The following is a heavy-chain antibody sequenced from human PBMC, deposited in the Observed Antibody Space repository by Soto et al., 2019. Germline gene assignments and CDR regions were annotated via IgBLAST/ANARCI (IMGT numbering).Heavy chain of an antibody. Sequence: SETLSLTCAVYGGSFSGYYWSWIRQPPGKGLEWIGEINHSGSTNYNPSLKSRVTISVDTSKNQFSLKLSSVTAADTAVYYCGVYRVNNGFDTWGKETLVTLYS. CDR2: INHSGST. D-gene: IGHD3-10*01. V-gene: IGHV4-34*01. J-gene: IGHJ5*02. CDR1: GGSFSGYY. CDR3: GVYRVNNGFDT.